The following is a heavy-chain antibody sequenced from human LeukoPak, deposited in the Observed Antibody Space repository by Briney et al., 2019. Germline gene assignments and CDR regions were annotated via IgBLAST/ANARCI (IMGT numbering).Heavy chain of an antibody. CDR3: ARESRGSTWYVHFDY. CDR2: IFGGGGG. CDR1: GFTVSNNY. V-gene: IGHV3-53*01. Sequence: TGGSLRLSCAASGFTVSNNYMSWVRQAPEKGLESVSYIFGGGGGYYADSVKGRFTISRDNSKNTVYLQMNSLRPEDTAVYYCARESRGSTWYVHFDYWGQGTLVTVSS. D-gene: IGHD6-13*01. J-gene: IGHJ4*02.